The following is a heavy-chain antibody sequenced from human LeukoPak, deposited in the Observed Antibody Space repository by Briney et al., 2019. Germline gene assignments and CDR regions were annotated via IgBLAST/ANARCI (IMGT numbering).Heavy chain of an antibody. D-gene: IGHD6-13*01. Sequence: PGGSLRLSCAASGFTFSSYAMHWVRQAPGKGLEWVAVISYDGSNKYYADSVKGRFTISRDNAKNSLYLQMNSLRAEDTAVYYCARDLGSSWDGYGMDVWGQGTTVTVSS. CDR2: ISYDGSNK. V-gene: IGHV3-30-3*01. CDR1: GFTFSSYA. CDR3: ARDLGSSWDGYGMDV. J-gene: IGHJ6*02.